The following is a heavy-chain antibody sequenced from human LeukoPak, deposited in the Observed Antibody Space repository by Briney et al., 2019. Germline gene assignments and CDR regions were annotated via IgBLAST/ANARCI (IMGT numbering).Heavy chain of an antibody. CDR1: GYSFTSYW. CDR3: ARHMVPSSPRASVDY. Sequence: GESLKISCQGSGYSFTSYWIGWVRQMPGKGLEWMGIIYPGDSDTRYSPSFQGQVTISADKSISTAYLQWSSLKASDTAMYYCARHMVPSSPRASVDYWGQGTLVTVSS. D-gene: IGHD4/OR15-4a*01. V-gene: IGHV5-51*01. J-gene: IGHJ4*02. CDR2: IYPGDSDT.